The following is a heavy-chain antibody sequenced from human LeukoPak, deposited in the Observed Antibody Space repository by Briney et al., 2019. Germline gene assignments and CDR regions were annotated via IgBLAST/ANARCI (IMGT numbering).Heavy chain of an antibody. J-gene: IGHJ4*02. CDR3: ARLATAFDN. CDR1: GFTFSSYG. V-gene: IGHV3-48*03. CDR2: IGISGSTI. D-gene: IGHD5-12*01. Sequence: GGSLRLSCAASGFTFSSYGMNWVRQAPVQGLEWVSHIGISGSTIYYADSVKGRFTISRDNAKNSLYLQMNSLRAEDTAVYYCARLATAFDNWGQGTLVTVSS.